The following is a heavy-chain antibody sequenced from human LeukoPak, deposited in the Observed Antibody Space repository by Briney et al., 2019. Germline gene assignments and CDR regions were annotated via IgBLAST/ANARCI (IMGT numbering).Heavy chain of an antibody. D-gene: IGHD1-26*01. CDR1: GYTFTSYD. CDR2: ISTYNGNT. V-gene: IGHV1-18*01. CDR3: ARDHSGNWFDP. Sequence: ASVKVSGKASGYTFTSYDISWVRQAPGQGLEWMGWISTYNGNTNYAQKLQGRVTMTTDTITTTAYMELRSLRSDDTAVYYCARDHSGNWFDPWGQGTLVTVSS. J-gene: IGHJ5*02.